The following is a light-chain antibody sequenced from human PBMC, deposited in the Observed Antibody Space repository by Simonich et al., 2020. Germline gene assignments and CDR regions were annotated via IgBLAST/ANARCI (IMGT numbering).Light chain of an antibody. J-gene: IGKJ5*01. CDR1: QGISSY. CDR3: QQYYSYPLT. CDR2: AAS. Sequence: AIRMTQSPSSLSSSTGDIVTITCRASQGISSYLSWYQQKPGKAPKLLIYAASTLQSGVPSSFSGSGSGTDFTLTISSLQSEDFATYYCQQYYSYPLTFGQGTRLEIK. V-gene: IGKV1-8*01.